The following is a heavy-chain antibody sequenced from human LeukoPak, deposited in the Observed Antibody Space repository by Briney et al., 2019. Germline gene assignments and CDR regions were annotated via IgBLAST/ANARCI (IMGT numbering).Heavy chain of an antibody. Sequence: PGGSLRLSCAASGFTFSSYAMHWVRQAPGKGLEWVAVISYDGSSKYYADSVKGRFTISRANSKNTLYLQMNSLRAEDTAVYYCARQRFGSGRLDYWGQGTLVTVSS. J-gene: IGHJ4*02. CDR3: ARQRFGSGRLDY. D-gene: IGHD3-3*01. V-gene: IGHV3-30-3*01. CDR2: ISYDGSSK. CDR1: GFTFSSYA.